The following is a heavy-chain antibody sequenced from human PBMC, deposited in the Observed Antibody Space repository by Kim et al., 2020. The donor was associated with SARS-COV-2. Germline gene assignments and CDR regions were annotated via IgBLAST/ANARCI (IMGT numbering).Heavy chain of an antibody. D-gene: IGHD6-6*01. Sequence: LSLTCAASGFTFSSHALHWVRQAPGKGLEWVAALSYDGSNKYFADSVKGRFTVSRDNSKNTLYLQMNSLRTEDTAVYYCARVAVRRDLWNYFDCWGQGTLVTVSS. V-gene: IGHV3-30-3*01. CDR3: ARVAVRRDLWNYFDC. J-gene: IGHJ4*02. CDR1: GFTFSSHA. CDR2: LSYDGSNK.